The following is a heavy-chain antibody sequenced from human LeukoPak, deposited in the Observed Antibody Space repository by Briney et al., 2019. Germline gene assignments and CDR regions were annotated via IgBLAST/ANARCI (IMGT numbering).Heavy chain of an antibody. D-gene: IGHD2-21*01. CDR3: ARLYCGGDCYSVWFDP. Sequence: GESLKISCKGSGYSFTSYWIGWVRQMPGKGLEWMGIIYPGDSGTRYSQSFQGQVTISTDKSISTAYLQWSSLKASDTAMYYCARLYCGGDCYSVWFDPWGQGTLVTVSS. CDR2: IYPGDSGT. J-gene: IGHJ5*02. V-gene: IGHV5-51*01. CDR1: GYSFTSYW.